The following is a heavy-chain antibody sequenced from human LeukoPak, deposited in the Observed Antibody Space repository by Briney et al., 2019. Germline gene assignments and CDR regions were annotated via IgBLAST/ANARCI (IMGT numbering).Heavy chain of an antibody. CDR3: ASEQRGGMSGSLGGLFASYYTYYYMDV. D-gene: IGHD1-26*01. Sequence: ASVKVSCKASGFTFTKYYIHWVRQAPGQGLEWMGMINPSDGATAYAQRFQGRVTLTRDMSTTTGYMDLRSLRSEDTAVYFCASEQRGGMSGSLGGLFASYYTYYYMDVWGRGTTVTVSS. V-gene: IGHV1-46*01. CDR2: INPSDGAT. J-gene: IGHJ6*03. CDR1: GFTFTKYY.